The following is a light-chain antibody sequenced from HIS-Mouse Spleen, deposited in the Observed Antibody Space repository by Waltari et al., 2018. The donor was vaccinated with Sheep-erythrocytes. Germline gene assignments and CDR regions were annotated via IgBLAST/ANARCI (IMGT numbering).Light chain of an antibody. V-gene: IGLV3-10*01. CDR1: AFPKKY. CDR3: YSTDSSGNHWV. Sequence: SYELTQPHSVSVSPGQTARITCSGDAFPKKYAYWYQQKSGQAPVLVIYEDSKRPSGIPERFSGSTSGTMATLTISGAQVEDEADYYCYSTDSSGNHWVFGGGTKLTVL. CDR2: EDS. J-gene: IGLJ3*02.